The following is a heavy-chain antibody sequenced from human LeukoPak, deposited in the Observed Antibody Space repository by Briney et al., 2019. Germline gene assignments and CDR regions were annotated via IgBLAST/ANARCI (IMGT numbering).Heavy chain of an antibody. V-gene: IGHV4-59*08. CDR2: IYYSGST. D-gene: IGHD3-16*02. CDR3: ARHLVTSGYDYVWGSYRAHFDY. Sequence: SETLSLTCTVSGGSISSYYWSWIRQPPGKGLEWIGYIYYSGSTNYNPSLKSRVTISVDTSKNQFSLKLSSVTAADTAVYYCARHLVTSGYDYVWGSYRAHFDYWGQGTLATVSS. J-gene: IGHJ4*02. CDR1: GGSISSYY.